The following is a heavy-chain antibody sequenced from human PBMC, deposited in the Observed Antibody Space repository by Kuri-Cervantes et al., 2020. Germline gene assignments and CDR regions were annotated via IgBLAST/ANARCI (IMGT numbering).Heavy chain of an antibody. V-gene: IGHV3-48*03. Sequence: GGSLRLSCAASGFTFSSYAMSWVRQAPGKGLEWVSYISSSGSTIYYADSVKGRFTISRDNAKNSLYLQMNSLRAEDTAIYYCARGSPAFYYFYYMDVWGKGTTVTVSS. J-gene: IGHJ6*03. CDR3: ARGSPAFYYFYYMDV. CDR2: ISSSGSTI. CDR1: GFTFSSYA.